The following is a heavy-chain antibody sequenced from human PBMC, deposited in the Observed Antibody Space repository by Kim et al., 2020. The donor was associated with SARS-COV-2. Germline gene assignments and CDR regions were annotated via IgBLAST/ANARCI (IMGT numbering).Heavy chain of an antibody. CDR1: GYTLTELS. Sequence: ASVKVSCKVSGYTLTELSIHWVRQAPGKGLEWMGGFDPEDGETIYAQKFQGRVTMTEDTSTDTAYMELSSLRSEDTAVYYCATGGLWTRHFDYWGQGTLVTVSS. CDR2: FDPEDGET. CDR3: ATGGLWTRHFDY. V-gene: IGHV1-24*01. J-gene: IGHJ4*02. D-gene: IGHD1-1*01.